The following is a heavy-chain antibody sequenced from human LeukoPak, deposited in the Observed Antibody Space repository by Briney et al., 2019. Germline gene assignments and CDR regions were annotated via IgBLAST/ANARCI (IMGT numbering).Heavy chain of an antibody. J-gene: IGHJ4*02. V-gene: IGHV3-21*06. D-gene: IGHD5-24*01. CDR1: GFNFSTFS. CDR2: ISYSSTFI. Sequence: GGSLRLSCEGSGFNFSTFSLNWVRQAPGKGLGWVASISYSSTFIDYADSVKGRFTISRDNIQNSVYLQMNSLRDDDTAAYFCARGGDGYNSYLDFWGQGTLLTVSS. CDR3: ARGGDGYNSYLDF.